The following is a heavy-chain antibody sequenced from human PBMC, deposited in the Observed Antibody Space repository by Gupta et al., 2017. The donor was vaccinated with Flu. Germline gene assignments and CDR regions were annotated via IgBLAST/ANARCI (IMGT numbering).Heavy chain of an antibody. J-gene: IGHJ2*01. V-gene: IGHV4-59*08. CDR1: GGSFSSYY. D-gene: IGHD5-24*01. Sequence: QVQLQESGPGLVKPSETLSLTCILSGGSFSSYYGGWSRQPPGKGLEWIANSCDTESTNYNPSLTSRVTISVDTSKNQLSLELRSVTAADTAVYYCARGWRPRHQWYFDLWGRGTLVTVSS. CDR3: ARGWRPRHQWYFDL. CDR2: SCDTEST.